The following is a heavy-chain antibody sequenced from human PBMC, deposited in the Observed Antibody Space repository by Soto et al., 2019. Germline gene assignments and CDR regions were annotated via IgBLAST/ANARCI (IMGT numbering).Heavy chain of an antibody. CDR3: ASGTGYIDGWRTLDF. J-gene: IGHJ4*02. D-gene: IGHD6-19*01. Sequence: SETLSLTCTVSDDSFRGADYYWSWIRQPLGKGPEWIGYTYYNGDTKYNPALKSRVTMSVDTSKNQFSLRLSSVTAADTAVYFCASGTGYIDGWRTLDFWGRGIMVTVYS. CDR2: TYYNGDT. CDR1: DDSFRGADYY. V-gene: IGHV4-61*08.